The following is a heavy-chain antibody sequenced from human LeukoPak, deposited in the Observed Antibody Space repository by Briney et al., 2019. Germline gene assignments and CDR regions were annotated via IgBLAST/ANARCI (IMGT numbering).Heavy chain of an antibody. CDR3: AKGSSGGRPYYFDY. V-gene: IGHV3-23*01. J-gene: IGHJ4*02. CDR2: ISNDGVYT. D-gene: IGHD3-22*01. CDR1: GFTFRNYA. Sequence: GGSLRLSCVASGFTFRNYAMSWVRQSPGKGLEWISAISNDGVYTFHADSVKGRLTISRDNSKNTLYLQMDSLRAEDTAIYYCAKGSSGGRPYYFDYWGQGTLVTVSP.